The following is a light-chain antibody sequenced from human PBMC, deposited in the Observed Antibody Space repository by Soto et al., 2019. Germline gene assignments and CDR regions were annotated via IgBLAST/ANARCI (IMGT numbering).Light chain of an antibody. V-gene: IGKV3-20*01. CDR2: TAS. CDR3: HQYGSSPLT. J-gene: IGKJ4*01. CDR1: QSVSSNY. Sequence: EIVLTQSPGTLSLSPGERATLSCRASQSVSSNYLAWYQQKPGQAPRLLIYTASSRATGIPDRFSGSGSGTDFTLTISGLEPEDFAVYYCHQYGSSPLTFGGGTKVEIK.